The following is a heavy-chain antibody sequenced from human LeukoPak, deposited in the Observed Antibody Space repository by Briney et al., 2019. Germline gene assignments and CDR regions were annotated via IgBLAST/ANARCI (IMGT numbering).Heavy chain of an antibody. V-gene: IGHV3-7*02. CDR1: GFTFSNYW. CDR3: ASGSTTWYPESPFHY. CDR2: IKQDGSEK. J-gene: IGHJ4*02. D-gene: IGHD6-13*01. Sequence: PGGSLRLSCAASGFTFSNYWMTWVRQAPGKGLEWVANIKQDGSEKYYLDSVKGRFTISRDNARSSLYLQMNSLRAEDTAVYYCASGSTTWYPESPFHYWGQGSLVTVSS.